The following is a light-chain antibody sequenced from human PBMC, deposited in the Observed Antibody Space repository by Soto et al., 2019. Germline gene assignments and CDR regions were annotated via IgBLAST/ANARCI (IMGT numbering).Light chain of an antibody. CDR1: SSDVGSYNL. Sequence: QSALTQPASVSGSPGQSTTSSCTGTSSDVGSYNLVSWYQQHPGRAPRLMIYEVSNRPSGVSNRFSGSKSGNTASLTISGLQAEDEADYYCSSYTTSSTYVLGPGTKLTVL. J-gene: IGLJ1*01. CDR3: SSYTTSSTYV. CDR2: EVS. V-gene: IGLV2-14*01.